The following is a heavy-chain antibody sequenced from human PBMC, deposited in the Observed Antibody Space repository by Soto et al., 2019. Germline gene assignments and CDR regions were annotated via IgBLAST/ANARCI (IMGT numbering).Heavy chain of an antibody. J-gene: IGHJ4*02. CDR2: IYNSWST. V-gene: IGHV4-59*01. CDR1: GSSISSYY. D-gene: IGHD2-15*01. CDR3: ARGEFGCSGGNCYVSFDS. Sequence: LSLTCSVSGSSISSYYWTWIRQPPGRGLEWIGYIYNSWSTNYSPSLKSRVTISEDMSKSQFSLRLASVTAADTAVYYCARGEFGCSGGNCYVSFDSWGQGSLVTVSS.